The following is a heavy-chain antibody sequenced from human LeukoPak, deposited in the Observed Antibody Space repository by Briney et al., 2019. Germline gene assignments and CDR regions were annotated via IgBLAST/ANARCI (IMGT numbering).Heavy chain of an antibody. D-gene: IGHD3-10*01. Sequence: GGPLSLSCAASGFTFSIYAMICVREAPGKGLEWFSANSRSRRTTYSADSIKSRFNISRDHSTNTWYLQMNSLRAEDKGVHYRAKEVIIALPFDHWGQGPLVTVSS. J-gene: IGHJ4*02. CDR3: AKEVIIALPFDH. CDR1: GFTFSIYA. CDR2: NSRSRRTT. V-gene: IGHV3-23*01.